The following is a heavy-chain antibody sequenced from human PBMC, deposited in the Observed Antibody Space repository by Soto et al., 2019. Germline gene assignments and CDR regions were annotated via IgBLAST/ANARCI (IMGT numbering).Heavy chain of an antibody. D-gene: IGHD4-17*01. Sequence: GGSLRLSCAASGFTFSSYWMSWVRQAPGKGLEWVANIKQDGSEKYYVDSVKGRFTISRDNAKNSLYLQMNSLRAEDTAVYYCARAVCGDYPYYYYYYMDVWGKGTTVTVSS. V-gene: IGHV3-7*01. J-gene: IGHJ6*03. CDR3: ARAVCGDYPYYYYYYMDV. CDR2: IKQDGSEK. CDR1: GFTFSSYW.